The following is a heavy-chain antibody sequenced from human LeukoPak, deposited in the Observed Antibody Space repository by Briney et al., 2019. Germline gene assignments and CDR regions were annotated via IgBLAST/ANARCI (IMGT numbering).Heavy chain of an antibody. CDR1: GGSMSNYY. V-gene: IGHV4-59*01. CDR3: ARQQLPNGAYYFDY. D-gene: IGHD6-13*01. Sequence: SETLSLTCTVSGGSMSNYYWGWIRQPPGKGLEWIGYIYYSGSTNYNPSLKSRVTISVDTSNNQFSLRLSSVTAADTAVYYCARQQLPNGAYYFDYWGQGTLVTGSS. CDR2: IYYSGST. J-gene: IGHJ4*02.